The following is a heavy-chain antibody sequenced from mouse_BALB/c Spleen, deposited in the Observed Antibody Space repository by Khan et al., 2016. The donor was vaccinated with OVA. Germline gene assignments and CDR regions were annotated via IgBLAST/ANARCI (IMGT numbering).Heavy chain of an antibody. D-gene: IGHD2-14*01. Sequence: VQLKQSGPELVKPGASVKMSCKASGYTFTRYLMHWVKQKPGQGLEWIGYINPYNDGTKYNEKFKGKATLTSDKSSSTAYMELSSLTSEDSEVDYCVRPGNRYERVFDYWGQGTTLTVSS. CDR3: VRPGNRYERVFDY. CDR1: GYTFTRYL. J-gene: IGHJ2*01. V-gene: IGHV1S136*01. CDR2: INPYNDGT.